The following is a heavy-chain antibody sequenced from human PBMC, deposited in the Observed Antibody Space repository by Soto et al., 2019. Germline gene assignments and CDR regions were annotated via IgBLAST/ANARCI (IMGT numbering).Heavy chain of an antibody. CDR1: GFTFSSYG. CDR3: ARDQRGYSSSWYVPDAFDI. J-gene: IGHJ3*02. CDR2: IWYDGSNK. Sequence: SLRLSCAASGFTFSSYGMHWVRQAPGKGLEWVAVIWYDGSNKYYADSVKGRFTISRDNSKNTLYLQMNSLRAEDTAVYYCARDQRGYSSSWYVPDAFDIWGQGTMVTVSS. V-gene: IGHV3-33*01. D-gene: IGHD6-13*01.